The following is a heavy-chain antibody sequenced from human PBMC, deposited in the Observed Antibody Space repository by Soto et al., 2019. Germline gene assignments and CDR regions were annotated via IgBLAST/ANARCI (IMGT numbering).Heavy chain of an antibody. D-gene: IGHD2-2*01. J-gene: IGHJ5*02. Sequence: SETLSLTCAVYGGSFSGYYWSWIRQPPGKGLEWIGEINHSGSTNYNPSLKSRVTISVDTSKNQFSLKLSSVTAADTAVYYCASSLGYCSSTSCYDGGWFDPWGQGTLVTVSS. CDR3: ASSLGYCSSTSCYDGGWFDP. V-gene: IGHV4-34*01. CDR1: GGSFSGYY. CDR2: INHSGST.